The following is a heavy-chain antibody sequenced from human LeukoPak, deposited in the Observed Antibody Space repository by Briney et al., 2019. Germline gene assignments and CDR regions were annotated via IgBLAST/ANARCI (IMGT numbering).Heavy chain of an antibody. CDR3: ARDLRIRWYYDSSGYQELDY. V-gene: IGHV1-18*01. CDR2: ISAYNGNT. D-gene: IGHD3-22*01. Sequence: ASVKVSCKASGYTFTSYGISWVRQAPGQGLEWMGWISAYNGNTNYAQKLQGRVTMTTDTSTSTAYMELRSLRSDDTAVYYCARDLRIRWYYDSSGYQELDYWGQGTLVTVSS. CDR1: GYTFTSYG. J-gene: IGHJ4*02.